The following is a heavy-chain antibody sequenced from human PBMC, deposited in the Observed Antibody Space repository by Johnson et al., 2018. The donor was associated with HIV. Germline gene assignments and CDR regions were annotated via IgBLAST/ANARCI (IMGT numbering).Heavy chain of an antibody. D-gene: IGHD3-3*01. CDR1: GFTFSSYA. J-gene: IGHJ3*02. V-gene: IGHV3-30-3*01. Sequence: QVQLVESGGGVVQPGRSLRLSCAASGFTFSSYAMHWVRQAPGKGLEWVAVISYDGNNKYYADSVKGRFTIYRDNSRNTLYLQMNSLRAEDTAVYYCARDQAIFGVVLASDAFDIWGQGTMVTVSS. CDR2: ISYDGNNK. CDR3: ARDQAIFGVVLASDAFDI.